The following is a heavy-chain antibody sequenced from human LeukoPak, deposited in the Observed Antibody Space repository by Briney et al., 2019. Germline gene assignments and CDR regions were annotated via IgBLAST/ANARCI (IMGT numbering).Heavy chain of an antibody. Sequence: SETLSLICTVSGGSISSYYWHWFRQPAGQGLEWIGRIYTSGSTNYNPSLRSRVTISVDTSKNQFSLRLSSVTAADTAVYYCAAVVPATALDFWGQGTLVTVFS. CDR2: IYTSGST. CDR1: GGSISSYY. J-gene: IGHJ4*02. CDR3: AAVVPATALDF. D-gene: IGHD2-2*01. V-gene: IGHV4-4*07.